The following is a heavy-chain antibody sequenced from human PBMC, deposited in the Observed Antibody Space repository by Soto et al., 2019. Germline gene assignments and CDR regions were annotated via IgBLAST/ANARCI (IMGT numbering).Heavy chain of an antibody. CDR2: INHSGST. J-gene: IGHJ6*02. CDR3: ARCGGYMTTVTPYSYFSHHYGMDV. D-gene: IGHD4-4*01. V-gene: IGHV4-34*01. Sequence: SETLSLTCAVYGGSFSGYYWSWIRQPPGKGLEWIGEINHSGSTNYNPSLKSRVTISVDTSKNQFSLKLSSVTAADTAVYYCARCGGYMTTVTPYSYFSHHYGMDVWGQRTTVTVSS. CDR1: GGSFSGYY.